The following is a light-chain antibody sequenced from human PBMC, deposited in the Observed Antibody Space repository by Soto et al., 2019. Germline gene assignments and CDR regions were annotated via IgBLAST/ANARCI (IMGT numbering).Light chain of an antibody. CDR3: QQHGISHIT. CDR1: QGIGDT. J-gene: IGKJ5*01. CDR2: DAS. Sequence: EVVMTQSPATLSVSPGEGATLSCRASQGIGDTLAWYQHKPGQAPRLLIYDASLRATGVPDRFSGSGSGTDFTLTITRLEPDDSAVYYCQQHGISHITFGQGTRLEI. V-gene: IGKV3-20*01.